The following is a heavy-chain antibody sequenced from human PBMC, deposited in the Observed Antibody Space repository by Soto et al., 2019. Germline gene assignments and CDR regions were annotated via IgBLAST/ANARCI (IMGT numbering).Heavy chain of an antibody. CDR3: ARGGASSKWFDP. CDR1: GGSISSDASF. D-gene: IGHD2-15*01. CDR2: ISYSGTT. V-gene: IGHV4-31*03. J-gene: IGHJ5*02. Sequence: SETLSLTCTVSGGSISSDASFWSWIRQLPGKGPEWIAFISYSGTTSYNPSLRSRVTISADTSKSQFSLNLSSVTAADTAVYYCARGGASSKWFDPWGQGILVTVSS.